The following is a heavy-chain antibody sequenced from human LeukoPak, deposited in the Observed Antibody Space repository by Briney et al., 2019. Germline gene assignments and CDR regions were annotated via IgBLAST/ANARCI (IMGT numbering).Heavy chain of an antibody. CDR2: ISAYNGNT. CDR3: ARDEREASSGFDY. V-gene: IGHV1-18*01. J-gene: IGHJ4*02. D-gene: IGHD6-6*01. Sequence: GASVKVSCKASGGTFSSYAISWVRQAPGQGLEWMGWISAYNGNTNYAQKLQGRVTMTTDTSTSTAYMELRSLRSDDTAVYYCARDEREASSGFDYWGQGTLVTVSS. CDR1: GGTFSSYA.